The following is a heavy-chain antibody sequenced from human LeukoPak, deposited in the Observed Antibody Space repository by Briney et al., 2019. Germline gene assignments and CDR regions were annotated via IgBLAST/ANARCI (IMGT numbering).Heavy chain of an antibody. CDR2: ISAYNGNT. V-gene: IGHV1-18*01. J-gene: IGHJ4*02. Sequence: ASVKVSCKASGYTFTRYGISWVREAPGQGLEWMGWISAYNGNTNYAQKLQGRVTMTTDTSTSTAYMELRSLRSDDTAVYYCARTREMATIDYWGQGTLVTVSS. CDR1: GYTFTRYG. CDR3: ARTREMATIDY. D-gene: IGHD5-24*01.